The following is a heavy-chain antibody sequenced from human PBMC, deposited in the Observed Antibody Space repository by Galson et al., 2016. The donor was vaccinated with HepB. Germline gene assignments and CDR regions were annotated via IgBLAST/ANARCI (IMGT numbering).Heavy chain of an antibody. CDR3: ARRARGHGGLDY. J-gene: IGHJ4*02. D-gene: IGHD1-26*01. Sequence: SETLSLTCVVSGDSISSSNWWSWVRQPPGKGPEWIGEIYHSGSTNYNPSLKSRVTMSVDKSKKWFSLKLSSVTAADTAVYYCARRARGHGGLDYWGQGTLVTVSS. V-gene: IGHV4-4*02. CDR1: GDSISSSNW. CDR2: IYHSGST.